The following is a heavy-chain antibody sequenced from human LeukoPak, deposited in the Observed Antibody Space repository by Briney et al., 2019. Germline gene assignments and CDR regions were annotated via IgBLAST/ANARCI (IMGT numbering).Heavy chain of an antibody. J-gene: IGHJ4*02. Sequence: SETLSLTCTVSGYSITTNYYWAWIRQSPGTGLEWIGSVYHNGETYYNPSLKSRVIISVDTSKNEFSLRLSSVTAADTAVYYCARLVGARSQADYWGQGTLVTVSS. D-gene: IGHD1-26*01. V-gene: IGHV4-38-2*02. CDR3: ARLVGARSQADY. CDR1: GYSITTNYY. CDR2: VYHNGET.